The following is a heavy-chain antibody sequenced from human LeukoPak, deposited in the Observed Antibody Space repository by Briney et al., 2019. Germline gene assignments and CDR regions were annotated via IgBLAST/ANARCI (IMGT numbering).Heavy chain of an antibody. CDR1: GFSFISYG. Sequence: GGSLRLSCTASGFSFISYGMCWVRQTPDKGLQWVAYLRKDATYSNYADSVRGRFTISRDNSKNTLDLQMSSLRVEDTAVYYSASGGPTMGPLDCCGHGAQVTVSS. D-gene: IGHD1-26*01. CDR3: ASGGPTMGPLDC. J-gene: IGHJ4*01. CDR2: LRKDATYS. V-gene: IGHV3-30*02.